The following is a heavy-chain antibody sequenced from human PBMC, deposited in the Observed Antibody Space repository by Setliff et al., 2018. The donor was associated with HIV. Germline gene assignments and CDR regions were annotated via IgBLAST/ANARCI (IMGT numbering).Heavy chain of an antibody. V-gene: IGHV1-18*01. CDR1: GYTFTSYA. CDR3: ARGHSTTWQYLGF. Sequence: ASVKVSCKASGYTFTSYAMHWVRQAPGQGLEWMGWISGYSGHTSYAQKFQGRVTMTTDTSTSTAYMELRNLSSDDTALYFCARGHSTTWQYLGFWGQGTL. J-gene: IGHJ4*02. D-gene: IGHD6-13*01. CDR2: ISGYSGHT.